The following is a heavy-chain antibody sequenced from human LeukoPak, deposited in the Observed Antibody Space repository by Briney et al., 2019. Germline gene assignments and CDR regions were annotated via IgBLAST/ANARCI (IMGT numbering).Heavy chain of an antibody. V-gene: IGHV3-30-3*01. D-gene: IGHD2-2*01. Sequence: GGSLRLSCAASGFTFSSYAMHWVRQAPGKGLEWVAVISYDGSNKYYADSVKGRFTISRDNAKNSLYLQMNSLRAEDTAVYYCARQRCPYWPYCSSTSYDYYYYGMDVWGQGTTVTVSS. CDR1: GFTFSSYA. CDR3: ARQRCPYWPYCSSTSYDYYYYGMDV. CDR2: ISYDGSNK. J-gene: IGHJ6*02.